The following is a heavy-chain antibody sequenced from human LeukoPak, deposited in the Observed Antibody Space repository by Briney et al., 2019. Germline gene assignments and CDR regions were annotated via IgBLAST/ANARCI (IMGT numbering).Heavy chain of an antibody. D-gene: IGHD3-16*02. CDR1: GGSFSGYY. CDR2: INHSGST. CDR3: ARGYVITFGGVIVRHPLDY. Sequence: SETLSLTCAAYGGSFSGYYWSWIRQPPGKGLEWIGEINHSGSTNYNPSLKSRVTISVDTSKNQFSLKLSSVTAADTAVYYCARGYVITFGGVIVRHPLDYWGQGTLVTVSS. V-gene: IGHV4-34*01. J-gene: IGHJ4*02.